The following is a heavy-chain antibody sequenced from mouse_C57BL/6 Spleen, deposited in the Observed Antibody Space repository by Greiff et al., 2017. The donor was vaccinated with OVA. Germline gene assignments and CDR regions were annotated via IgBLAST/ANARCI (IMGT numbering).Heavy chain of an antibody. J-gene: IGHJ2*01. CDR2: ISDGGSYT. V-gene: IGHV5-4*01. Sequence: EVQLVESGGGLVKPGGSLKLSCAASGFTFSSYAMSWVRQTPEKRLEWVASISDGGSYTYYPDNVKGRFTISRDNAKNNLYLQMSHLKSEDTAVYYCARRGLRLLDYWGQGTTLTVSS. D-gene: IGHD3-2*02. CDR1: GFTFSSYA. CDR3: ARRGLRLLDY.